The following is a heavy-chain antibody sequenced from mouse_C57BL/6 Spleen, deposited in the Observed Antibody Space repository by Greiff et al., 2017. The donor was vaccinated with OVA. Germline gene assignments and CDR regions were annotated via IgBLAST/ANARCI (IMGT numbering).Heavy chain of an antibody. J-gene: IGHJ4*01. CDR1: GYTFTSYW. V-gene: IGHV1-64*01. Sequence: QVQLQQPGAELVKPGASVKLSCKASGYTFTSYWMHWVKQRPGQGLEWIGMFHPNSGSTNYNEKFTSKATLTVDKSSSPAYMQLSSLTSEDSAVYYCARGEGGTDYAMDYWGQGTSVTVSS. D-gene: IGHD4-1*01. CDR2: FHPNSGST. CDR3: ARGEGGTDYAMDY.